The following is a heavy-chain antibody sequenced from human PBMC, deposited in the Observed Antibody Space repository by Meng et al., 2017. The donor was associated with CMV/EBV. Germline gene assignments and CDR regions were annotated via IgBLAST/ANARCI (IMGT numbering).Heavy chain of an antibody. Sequence: SGYTISTDGLSWGRQAPGQGLEWMGWISAYNGNTNYAQKYQGRVTMTTDSPTTTAYMELRSLRSDDTAVYYCARDSVAVRPGWFDPWGQGTLVTVSS. D-gene: IGHD6-6*01. V-gene: IGHV1-18*01. J-gene: IGHJ5*02. CDR2: ISAYNGNT. CDR1: GYTISTDG. CDR3: ARDSVAVRPGWFDP.